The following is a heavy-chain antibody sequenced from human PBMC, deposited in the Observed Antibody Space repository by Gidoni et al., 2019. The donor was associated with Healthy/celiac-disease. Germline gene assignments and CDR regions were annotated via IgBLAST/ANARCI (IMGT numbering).Heavy chain of an antibody. CDR3: ARGWRFPRVGAFDI. Sequence: QVQLVESGGGLVKPGGSLRLACAASGFTFMDYSMSWIRQAQGKGLEWVSYISSSGSTIYYADSVKGRFTISRDNAKNSLYLQMNSLRAEDTAVYYCARGWRFPRVGAFDIWGQGTMVTVSS. V-gene: IGHV3-11*01. CDR1: GFTFMDYS. J-gene: IGHJ3*02. D-gene: IGHD3-3*01. CDR2: ISSSGSTI.